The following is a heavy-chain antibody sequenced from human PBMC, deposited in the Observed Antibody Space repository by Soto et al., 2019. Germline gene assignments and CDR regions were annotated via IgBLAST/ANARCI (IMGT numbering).Heavy chain of an antibody. CDR3: ARDPYSSGWYDY. Sequence: GGSLRLSCAASGFTFSSYDMRWVRQSTGKGLEWVSAIGTAGDTYYPGSVKGRFTISRENAKNSLYLQMNSLRAGDTAVYYCARDPYSSGWYDYWGQGTLVTVSS. CDR1: GFTFSSYD. D-gene: IGHD6-19*01. CDR2: IGTAGDT. V-gene: IGHV3-13*01. J-gene: IGHJ4*02.